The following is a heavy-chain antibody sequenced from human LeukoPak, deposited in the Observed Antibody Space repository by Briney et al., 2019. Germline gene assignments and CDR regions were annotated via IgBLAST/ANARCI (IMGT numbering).Heavy chain of an antibody. D-gene: IGHD4-23*01. J-gene: IGHJ4*02. CDR1: GGSISNYH. V-gene: IGHV4-59*01. CDR2: IYNSGNT. Sequence: SETLSLTCTVSGGSISNYHWSWIRQPPGKGLEWIGDIYNSGNTNYNPSLKSRVIISVDTSKNQFSLKQSSVTAADTAMYYCGRVTGGNSLDYWGQGTLVTVSS. CDR3: GRVTGGNSLDY.